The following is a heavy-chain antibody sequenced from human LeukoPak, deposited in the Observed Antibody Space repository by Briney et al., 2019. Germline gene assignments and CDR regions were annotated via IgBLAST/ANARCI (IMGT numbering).Heavy chain of an antibody. V-gene: IGHV4-59*01. J-gene: IGHJ4*02. Sequence: SEALSLTCTVSGGSISSYYWSWIRQPPGKGLEWIGYIYYSGSTNYNPSLKSRVAISVDTSKNQFSLKLSSVTAADTALYYCARNGYYSADNWGLGTLATVSS. CDR1: GGSISSYY. CDR3: ARNGYYSADN. D-gene: IGHD4-17*01. CDR2: IYYSGST.